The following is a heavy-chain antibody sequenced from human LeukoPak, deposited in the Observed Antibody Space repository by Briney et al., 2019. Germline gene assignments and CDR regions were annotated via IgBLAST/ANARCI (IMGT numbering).Heavy chain of an antibody. V-gene: IGHV3-23*01. D-gene: IGHD3-10*01. CDR2: ISGSGGST. Sequence: GGSLRLSCAASGFTFSSYAMSWVRQAPGKGLEWVSAISGSGGSTYYADSVKGRFTISRDNSKNTLYLQMNSLRAEDTAVYYCAKDTRGTSVRRTGYYFDYWGQGTLVTVSS. CDR3: AKDTRGTSVRRTGYYFDY. J-gene: IGHJ4*02. CDR1: GFTFSSYA.